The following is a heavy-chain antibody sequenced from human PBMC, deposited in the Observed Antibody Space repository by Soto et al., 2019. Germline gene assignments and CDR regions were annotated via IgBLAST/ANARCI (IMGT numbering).Heavy chain of an antibody. V-gene: IGHV4-34*01. CDR3: ARAPMDDYGNYYDGMDV. J-gene: IGHJ6*02. CDR1: GGSFRGYS. Sequence: QVQLQQWGAGLLKPSETLSLTCGVSGGSFRGYSWNWIRQSPEKGLEWIGEINYRGITSYNPSLRSGVTISVDTSTNRFSLTLTSVTAADTAIYYCARAPMDDYGNYYDGMDVWGQGTTITVS. D-gene: IGHD4-17*01. CDR2: INYRGIT.